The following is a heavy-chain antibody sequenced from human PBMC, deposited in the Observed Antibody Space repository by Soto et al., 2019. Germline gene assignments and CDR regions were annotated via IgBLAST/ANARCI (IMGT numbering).Heavy chain of an antibody. D-gene: IGHD3-22*01. CDR2: INHSGST. CDR3: ARGYDSSGYYYFFDY. V-gene: IGHV4-34*01. J-gene: IGHJ4*02. Sequence: SETLSLTCAVYGGSFIGYYWSWIRQPPGKGLEWIGEINHSGSTNYNPSLKSRVTISVDTFKNQFSLKLSSVTAADTAVYYCARGYDSSGYYYFFDYWGQGTLVTVSS. CDR1: GGSFIGYY.